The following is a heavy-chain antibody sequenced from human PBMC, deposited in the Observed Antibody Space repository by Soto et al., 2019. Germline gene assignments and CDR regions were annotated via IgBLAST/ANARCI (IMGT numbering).Heavy chain of an antibody. CDR3: ASQYPPRITIFGVVMAGAVTGEGHFAP. CDR1: GGSISSSSYY. J-gene: IGHJ5*02. D-gene: IGHD3-3*01. Sequence: QLQLQESGPGLVKPSETLSLTCTVSGGSISSSSYYWGWIRQPPGKGLEWIGSIYYSGSTYYNPSLKSRVTISVDTSKNQFSLKLSSVTAADTAVYYCASQYPPRITIFGVVMAGAVTGEGHFAPWGQGTLVTVSS. V-gene: IGHV4-39*01. CDR2: IYYSGST.